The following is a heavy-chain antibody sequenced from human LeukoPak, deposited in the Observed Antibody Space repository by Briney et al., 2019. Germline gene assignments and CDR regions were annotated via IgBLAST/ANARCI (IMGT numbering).Heavy chain of an antibody. V-gene: IGHV3-30*18. Sequence: PGGSLRLSCAASGFTFSSYGMHWVRQAPGKGLEWVAVISYDGSNKYYADSVKSRFTISRDNSKNTLYLQMNSLRAEDTAVYYCAKDAVDCSGGSCYLDYWGQGTLVTVSS. J-gene: IGHJ4*02. D-gene: IGHD2-15*01. CDR1: GFTFSSYG. CDR3: AKDAVDCSGGSCYLDY. CDR2: ISYDGSNK.